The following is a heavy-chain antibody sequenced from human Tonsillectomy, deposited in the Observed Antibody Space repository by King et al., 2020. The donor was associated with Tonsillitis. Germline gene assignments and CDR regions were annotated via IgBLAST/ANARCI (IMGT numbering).Heavy chain of an antibody. D-gene: IGHD3-10*01. Sequence: VQLVESGGGVVQPGRSLRLSCAASGFTFSSYVMRWIRQAPGKGLEWVSYISNSDSDMYADSVKGRFTISRDNAKNSLYLQMNSLRAEDTALYYCARAVVGGIFDYWGQGTLVTVSS. J-gene: IGHJ4*02. CDR2: ISNSDSDM. CDR3: ARAVVGGIFDY. V-gene: IGHV3-11*01. CDR1: GFTFSSYV.